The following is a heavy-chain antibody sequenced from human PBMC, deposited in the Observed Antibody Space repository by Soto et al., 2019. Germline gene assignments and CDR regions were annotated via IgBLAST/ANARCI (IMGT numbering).Heavy chain of an antibody. CDR1: GGSISSSNW. Sequence: SATLSLTCAVSGGSISSSNWWSWVRQPPGKGLEWIGEIYHSGSTNYNPSLKSRVTISVDKSKNQFSLKLSSVTAADTAVYYCARDREHNAGFGESPSWFDPWGQGTLVTVS. CDR3: ARDREHNAGFGESPSWFDP. CDR2: IYHSGST. J-gene: IGHJ5*02. D-gene: IGHD3-10*01. V-gene: IGHV4-4*02.